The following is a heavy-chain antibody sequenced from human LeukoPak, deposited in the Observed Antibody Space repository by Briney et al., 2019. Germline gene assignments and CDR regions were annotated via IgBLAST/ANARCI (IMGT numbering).Heavy chain of an antibody. V-gene: IGHV1-69*04. CDR3: ARDRKPDYSNYGRPFDY. D-gene: IGHD4-11*01. CDR1: GGTFSSYT. Sequence: SVKVSCKASGGTFSSYTSSWVRQAPGQGLEWMGRIIPILGIANYAQKFQGRVTITADKSTSTAYMELSSLRSEDTAVYYCARDRKPDYSNYGRPFDYWGQGTLVTVSS. J-gene: IGHJ4*02. CDR2: IIPILGIA.